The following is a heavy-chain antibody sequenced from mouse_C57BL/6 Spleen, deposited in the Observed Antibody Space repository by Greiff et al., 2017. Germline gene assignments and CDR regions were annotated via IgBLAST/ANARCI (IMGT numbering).Heavy chain of an antibody. CDR1: GFSFNTYA. CDR2: IRSKSNNYAT. Sequence: EVHLVESGGGLVQPKGSLKLSCAASGFSFNTYAMNWVRQAPGKGLEWVARIRSKSNNYATYYADSVKDRFTISRDDSESMLYLQMNNLKTEDTAMYYCVRHDYDVNYYAMDYWGQGTSVTVSS. V-gene: IGHV10-1*01. D-gene: IGHD2-4*01. CDR3: VRHDYDVNYYAMDY. J-gene: IGHJ4*01.